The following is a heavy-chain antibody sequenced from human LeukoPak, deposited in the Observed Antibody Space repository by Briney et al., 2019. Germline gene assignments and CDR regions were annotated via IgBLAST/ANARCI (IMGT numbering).Heavy chain of an antibody. V-gene: IGHV1-2*06. CDR3: ARVNYGNTWFDP. J-gene: IGHJ5*02. D-gene: IGHD4-17*01. Sequence: ASVKVSCKXSGYTFTCYYMHWVRQAPGQGLEWMGRSNPNSGGTNYAQKFQGRVTMTRDTSISTAYMELSRLRSDDTAVYYCARVNYGNTWFDPWGQGTLVTVSS. CDR1: GYTFTCYY. CDR2: SNPNSGGT.